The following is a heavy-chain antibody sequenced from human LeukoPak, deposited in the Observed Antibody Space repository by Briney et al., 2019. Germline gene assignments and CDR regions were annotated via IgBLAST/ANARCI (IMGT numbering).Heavy chain of an antibody. CDR2: IYPGDSDT. CDR3: ARHPSWDYYDSSGYYPYYFDY. CDR1: GYSFTSYW. Sequence: GESLKISCEGSGYSFTSYWIGWVRQMPGKGLEWMGIIYPGDSDTRYSPSFQGQVTISADKSISPAYLQWSSLKASDTAMYYCARHPSWDYYDSSGYYPYYFDYWGQGTLVTVSS. J-gene: IGHJ4*02. D-gene: IGHD3-22*01. V-gene: IGHV5-51*01.